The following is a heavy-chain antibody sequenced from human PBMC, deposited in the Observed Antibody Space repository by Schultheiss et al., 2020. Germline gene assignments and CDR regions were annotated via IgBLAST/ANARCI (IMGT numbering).Heavy chain of an antibody. CDR2: ISGRGGDI. CDR3: ASDAPKGDFFGAYYYYGMDV. CDR1: GFAFSSYA. D-gene: IGHD3-16*01. V-gene: IGHV3-23*01. Sequence: GGSLRLSCAASGFAFSSYALSWVRQAPGKGLEWVSTISGRGGDIFYADSVKGRFTVSRDNSKNTLYLQMNSLRAEDTAVYYCASDAPKGDFFGAYYYYGMDVWGQGTTVTVSS. J-gene: IGHJ6*02.